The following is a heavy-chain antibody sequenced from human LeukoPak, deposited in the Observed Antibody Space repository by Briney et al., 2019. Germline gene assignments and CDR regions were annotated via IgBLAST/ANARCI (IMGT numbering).Heavy chain of an antibody. CDR3: ARIARTYYYDSSGTKTYYFDY. CDR1: GYTFTGYY. V-gene: IGHV1-18*04. CDR2: ISAYNGNT. D-gene: IGHD3-22*01. J-gene: IGHJ4*02. Sequence: ASVKVSCKASGYTFTGYYMHWVRQAPGQGLEWMGWISAYNGNTNYAQKLQGRVTMTTDTSTSTAYMELRSLRSDDTAVYYCARIARTYYYDSSGTKTYYFDYWGQGTLVTVSS.